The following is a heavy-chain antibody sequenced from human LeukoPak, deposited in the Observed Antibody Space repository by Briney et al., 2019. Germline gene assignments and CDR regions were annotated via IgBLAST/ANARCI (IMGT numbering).Heavy chain of an antibody. V-gene: IGHV1-8*01. CDR3: ARGVRCTNGVCYHNWFDP. CDR2: MNSNSGNT. Sequence: ASVTVSCKASGCTFTSYDRNWVRQATGQGLEWMGWMNSNSGNTGYAQKFQGRVTMTRNTSISTAYMELSSLRSEDTAVYYCARGVRCTNGVCYHNWFDPWGQGTLVTVSS. CDR1: GCTFTSYD. D-gene: IGHD2-8*01. J-gene: IGHJ5*02.